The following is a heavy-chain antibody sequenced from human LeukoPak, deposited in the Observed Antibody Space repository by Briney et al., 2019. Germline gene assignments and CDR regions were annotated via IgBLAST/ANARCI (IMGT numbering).Heavy chain of an antibody. D-gene: IGHD3-10*01. CDR2: IYYSGRT. J-gene: IGHJ4*02. CDR1: GGSISSGDYF. V-gene: IGHV4-39*02. Sequence: SETLSLTCSVSGGSISSGDYFWGWIRQSPGKGLEWIGTIYYSGRTYYNPSLKSRVTIFVDTSKNHFSLKLSSVTAADTAAYYCASYSGSGSVFDYWGQGTLVTVSS. CDR3: ASYSGSGSVFDY.